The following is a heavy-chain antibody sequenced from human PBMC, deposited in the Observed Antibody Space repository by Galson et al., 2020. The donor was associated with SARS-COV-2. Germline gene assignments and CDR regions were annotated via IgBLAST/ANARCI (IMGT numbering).Heavy chain of an antibody. Sequence: SETLSLTCAVYGGSFSDYYWTWIRRPPGRGLEWIGEINHSGSSNYNPSPQSRVTITVATSKNQLSLKLTSVTAADTAVYYCGRMIYCSSSSCDRYYNYHGMDAWGQGTTVTVSS. CDR2: INHSGSS. CDR1: GGSFSDYY. J-gene: IGHJ6*02. V-gene: IGHV4-34*01. D-gene: IGHD2-2*01. CDR3: GRMIYCSSSSCDRYYNYHGMDA.